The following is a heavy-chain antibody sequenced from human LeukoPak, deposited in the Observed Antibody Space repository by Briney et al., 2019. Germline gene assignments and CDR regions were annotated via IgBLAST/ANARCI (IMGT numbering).Heavy chain of an antibody. CDR1: GFTLRNYI. CDR2: ISGSDDST. CDR3: AKDLLWMLFDI. D-gene: IGHD2/OR15-2a*01. J-gene: IGHJ3*02. Sequence: GGSLRLSCAASGFTLRNYIMSWVRQAPGKGLEWVSTISGSDDSTYYADSVKGRFTIARDNSKNTVFLYMNSLRAEDSATYFCAKDLLWMLFDIWGQGTMVTVSS. V-gene: IGHV3-23*01.